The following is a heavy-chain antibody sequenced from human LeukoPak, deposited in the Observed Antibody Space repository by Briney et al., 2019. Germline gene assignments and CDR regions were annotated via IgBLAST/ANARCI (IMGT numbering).Heavy chain of an antibody. V-gene: IGHV3-23*01. CDR1: GFSFNSYA. CDR2: ISGGGSST. D-gene: IGHD6-13*01. Sequence: PGGSLRLSCAASGFSFNSYAMTWVRQAPGKGPEWVSAISGGGSSTYYADSVKGRFTISRDNSKSTLYLQMNSLRAEDTAVYYCARQVGGSSWYYYYYGMDVWGQGTTVTVSS. J-gene: IGHJ6*02. CDR3: ARQVGGSSWYYYYYGMDV.